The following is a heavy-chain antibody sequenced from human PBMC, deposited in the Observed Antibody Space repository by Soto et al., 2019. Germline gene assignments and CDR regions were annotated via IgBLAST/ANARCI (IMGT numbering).Heavy chain of an antibody. CDR3: ARGSGFAGY. CDR2: IYYSGST. V-gene: IGHV4-59*01. J-gene: IGHJ4*02. D-gene: IGHD3-3*01. CDR1: GDSISDNY. Sequence: SETLSLTCSVSGDSISDNYWSWIRQPPGKGLEWIGYIYYSGSTNYNPSLNGRVSMSIHTSKNQFSLTLTSVTAADTAVYYCARGSGFAGYWGQGTLVTVSS.